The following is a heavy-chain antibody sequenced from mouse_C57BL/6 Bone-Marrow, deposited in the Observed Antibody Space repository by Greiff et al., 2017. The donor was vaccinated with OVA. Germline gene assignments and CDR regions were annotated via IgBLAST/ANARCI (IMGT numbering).Heavy chain of an antibody. Sequence: VQLQQSGPGLVQPSQSLSITCTVSGFSFTSYGVHWVRQSPGKGLEWLGVIWRGGSTDYNAAFISRLSISKDNSKSHVFFKMNSQQADDTAIYYCAREGDRGYFDYWGQGTTLTVSS. CDR3: AREGDRGYFDY. J-gene: IGHJ2*01. CDR1: GFSFTSYG. V-gene: IGHV2-2*01. CDR2: IWRGGST. D-gene: IGHD3-3*01.